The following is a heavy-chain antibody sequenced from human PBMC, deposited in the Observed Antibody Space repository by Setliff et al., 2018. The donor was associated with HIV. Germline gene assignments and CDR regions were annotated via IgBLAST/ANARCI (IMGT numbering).Heavy chain of an antibody. D-gene: IGHD6-19*01. V-gene: IGHV4-39*02. J-gene: IGHJ4*02. CDR1: GGSTDSGSYY. CDR3: ARDGGSSGWYFVLGYSDY. CDR2: MYYTGST. Sequence: PSETLSLTCTVSGGSTDSGSYYWAWIRQPPGKGLEWIGSMYYTGSTYYNPSLKSRVTISIDPSKNQFSLKLNSVTAADTAMYYCARDGGSSGWYFVLGYSDYWGPGTLVTVSS.